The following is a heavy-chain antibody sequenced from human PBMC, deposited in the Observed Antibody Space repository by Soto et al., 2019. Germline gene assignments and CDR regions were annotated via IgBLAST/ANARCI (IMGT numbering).Heavy chain of an antibody. J-gene: IGHJ3*02. CDR3: ARGYDSSGYYYSGGAFDI. V-gene: IGHV1-2*04. Sequence: ASVKVSCKASGYTFTGYYMHWVRQAPGQGLEWMGWINPNSGGTNYAQKFQGWVTMTRDTSISTGYMELSRLRSDDTAVYYCARGYDSSGYYYSGGAFDICGQGTMVTVSS. D-gene: IGHD3-22*01. CDR2: INPNSGGT. CDR1: GYTFTGYY.